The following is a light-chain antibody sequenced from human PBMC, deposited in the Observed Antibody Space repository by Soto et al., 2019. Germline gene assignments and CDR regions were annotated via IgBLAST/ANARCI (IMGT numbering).Light chain of an antibody. J-gene: IGKJ4*01. CDR2: SAS. CDR1: QGMSTY. Sequence: DIQLTQSPSFLSASVGDTVTITCRASQGMSTYLAWYQQKPGKVPKLLIRSASTLQSGVPPRFSDGGSWTDFTLTISTLQPDDSGIYYCQQLNGYQLAFGGGTNVEIK. V-gene: IGKV1-9*01. CDR3: QQLNGYQLA.